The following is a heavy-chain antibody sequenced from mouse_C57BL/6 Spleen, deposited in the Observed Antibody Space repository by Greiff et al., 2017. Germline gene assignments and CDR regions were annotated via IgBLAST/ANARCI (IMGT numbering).Heavy chain of an antibody. V-gene: IGHV1-67*01. CDR3: ARSGSNFDY. Sequence: QVQLKESGPKLVGPGVSGKISGRGSGYPFPDYARHGVKQSHAKSLEWIGVISTYYGDASYNQKFKDKATMTVDKSSSTAYMELARLTSEDSAVYYCARSGSNFDYWGQGTTLTVSS. D-gene: IGHD3-1*01. J-gene: IGHJ2*01. CDR2: ISTYYGDA. CDR1: GYPFPDYA.